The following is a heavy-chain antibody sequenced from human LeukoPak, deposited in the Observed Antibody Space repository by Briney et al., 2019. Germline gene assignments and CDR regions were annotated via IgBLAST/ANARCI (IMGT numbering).Heavy chain of an antibody. V-gene: IGHV3-13*01. CDR1: GFTFRGYD. Sequence: GGSLRLSCAASGFTFRGYDMHWVGQATGKALEWVSAISPAGDTYYLDSVKGRFTISRENAKNSLYLQMNSLTAGDTAIYYCARSILTGHYYFDYWGQGTLATVSS. CDR3: ARSILTGHYYFDY. D-gene: IGHD3-9*01. J-gene: IGHJ4*02. CDR2: ISPAGDT.